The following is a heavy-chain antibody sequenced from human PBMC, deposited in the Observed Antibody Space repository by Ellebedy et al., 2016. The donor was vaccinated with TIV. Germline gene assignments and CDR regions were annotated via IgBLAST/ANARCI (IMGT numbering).Heavy chain of an antibody. D-gene: IGHD3-9*01. CDR3: ARAQAYYDILTGYEGDYYYYGMDV. J-gene: IGHJ6*02. Sequence: GESLKISXAASGFTFSSYWMSWVRQAPGKGLEWVANIKQDGSEKYYVDSVKGRFTISRDNAKNSLYLQMNSLRAEDTAVYYCARAQAYYDILTGYEGDYYYYGMDVWGQGTTVTVSS. CDR2: IKQDGSEK. V-gene: IGHV3-7*02. CDR1: GFTFSSYW.